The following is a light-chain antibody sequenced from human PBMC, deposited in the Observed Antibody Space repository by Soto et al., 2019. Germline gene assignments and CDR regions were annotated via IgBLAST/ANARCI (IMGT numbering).Light chain of an antibody. CDR2: AAS. Sequence: DIQMTQSPSSLSESVGDRVTISCRASQGIIDYLAWYQQKPGKAPKLLIYAASTLQSGFPSRFSGSGSGTDFTLTISGLQPEDVATYFCQKYNSAPQTFGQGTKVEIK. CDR3: QKYNSAPQT. V-gene: IGKV1-27*01. J-gene: IGKJ1*01. CDR1: QGIIDY.